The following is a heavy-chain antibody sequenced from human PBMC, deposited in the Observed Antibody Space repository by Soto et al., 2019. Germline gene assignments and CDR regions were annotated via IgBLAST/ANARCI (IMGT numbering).Heavy chain of an antibody. CDR1: GGSISSGGYY. CDR2: ICYSGST. CDR3: ARDDRWNLDY. V-gene: IGHV4-31*03. Sequence: SETLSLTCTVSGGSISSGGYYWSWIRQHPGKGLEWIGYICYSGSTYYNPSLKSRVTISVDTSKNQFSLKLSSVTAADTAVYYCARDDRWNLDYWGQGTLVTVSS. J-gene: IGHJ4*02. D-gene: IGHD1-1*01.